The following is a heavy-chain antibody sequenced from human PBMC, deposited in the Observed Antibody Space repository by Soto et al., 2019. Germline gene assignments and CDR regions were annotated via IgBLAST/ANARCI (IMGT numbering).Heavy chain of an antibody. CDR3: ARDSGYDILTGYHDY. V-gene: IGHV1-69*04. D-gene: IGHD3-9*01. Sequence: GASVKVSCKASGGTFSSYTISWVRQAPGQGLEWMGRIIPILGIANYAQKFQGRVTITADKSTSTAYMELSSLRSEDTAVYYCARDSGYDILTGYHDYWGQGTLVTVSS. J-gene: IGHJ4*02. CDR2: IIPILGIA. CDR1: GGTFSSYT.